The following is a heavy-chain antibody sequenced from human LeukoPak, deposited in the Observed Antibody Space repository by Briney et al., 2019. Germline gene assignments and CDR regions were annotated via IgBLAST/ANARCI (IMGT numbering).Heavy chain of an antibody. CDR1: GFTFSSHG. Sequence: GGSLRLSCAASGFTFSSHGMHWVRQAPGMGLEWVALILYDGSNEYYADSVQGRFTISRDSSRNTLYLQMNSLRAEDTAVYYCARDIPYGLSYFDYWGQGTLVTVSS. CDR2: ILYDGSNE. J-gene: IGHJ4*02. V-gene: IGHV3-30*03. D-gene: IGHD2-2*02. CDR3: ARDIPYGLSYFDY.